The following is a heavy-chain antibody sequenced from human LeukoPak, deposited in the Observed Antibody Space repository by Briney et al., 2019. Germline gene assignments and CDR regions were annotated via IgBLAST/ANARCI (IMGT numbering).Heavy chain of an antibody. CDR1: GGSFSGYY. D-gene: IGHD2-8*01. J-gene: IGHJ6*03. CDR3: ARVWSVMVYYLYYYMDV. V-gene: IGHV4-34*01. CDR2: INHSGST. Sequence: SETLSLTCAVYGGSFSGYYWSWIRQPPGKGLEWIGEINHSGSTNYNPSLKSRVTISVDTSKNQFSLKLSSVTAADTAVYYCARVWSVMVYYLYYYMDVWGKGTTVTVSS.